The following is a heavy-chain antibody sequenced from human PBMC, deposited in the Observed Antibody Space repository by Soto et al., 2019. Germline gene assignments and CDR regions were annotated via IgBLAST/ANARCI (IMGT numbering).Heavy chain of an antibody. CDR1: GYTFTSYF. Sequence: GAAVKLSCKASGYTFTSYFMHCVGPAPGQGLEWVGMINPSGGRTSYAQKFQGRVTMTRDTTTSAVYMELSSLRSEDTAVYYCARDEGQNYYIFTSYYSWIDYWG. CDR3: ARDEGQNYYIFTSYYSWIDY. D-gene: IGHD3-9*01. J-gene: IGHJ4*01. V-gene: IGHV1-46*01. CDR2: INPSGGRT.